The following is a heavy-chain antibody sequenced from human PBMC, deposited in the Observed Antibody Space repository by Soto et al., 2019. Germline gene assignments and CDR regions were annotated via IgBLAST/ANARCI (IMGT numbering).Heavy chain of an antibody. J-gene: IGHJ4*02. D-gene: IGHD1-7*01. CDR1: GFTFSSYA. V-gene: IGHV3-23*01. CDR3: AKDNWNYEYGFDY. CDR2: ISGSGGST. Sequence: VGSLRLSCAASGFTFSSYAMSWVRQAPGKGLEWVSAISGSGGSTYYADSVKGRFTISRDNSKNTLYLQMNSLRAEDTAVYYCAKDNWNYEYGFDYWGQGTLVTVSS.